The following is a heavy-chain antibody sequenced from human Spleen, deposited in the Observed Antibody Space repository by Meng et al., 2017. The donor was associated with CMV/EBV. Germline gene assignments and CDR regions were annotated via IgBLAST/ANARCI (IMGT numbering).Heavy chain of an antibody. Sequence: GGSLRLSCAASGFTFSSYAMHWVRQAPGKGLEWVSVIYSGGNAYYADSVKGRFTISRDNSKNTLYLQMNSLRAEDTAVYYCARVEGGVFDYWGQGTLVTVSS. D-gene: IGHD3-16*01. J-gene: IGHJ4*02. CDR2: IYSGGNA. CDR1: GFTFSSYA. V-gene: IGHV3-53*01. CDR3: ARVEGGVFDY.